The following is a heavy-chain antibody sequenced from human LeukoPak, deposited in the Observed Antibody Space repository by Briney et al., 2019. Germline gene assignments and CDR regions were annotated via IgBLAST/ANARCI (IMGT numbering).Heavy chain of an antibody. J-gene: IGHJ4*02. D-gene: IGHD2-15*01. V-gene: IGHV3-30*02. CDR1: GFTFSSFG. Sequence: GGSLTLSCAASGFTFSSFGMRWVRQAPGKGLEWVAFIRSDGSNKYYADSVKGRFTISRDNSKNTLYLQMNSLRAEDTAVYYCAKTKPSPGSGGYPNPFDYWGQGTLVTVSS. CDR2: IRSDGSNK. CDR3: AKTKPSPGSGGYPNPFDY.